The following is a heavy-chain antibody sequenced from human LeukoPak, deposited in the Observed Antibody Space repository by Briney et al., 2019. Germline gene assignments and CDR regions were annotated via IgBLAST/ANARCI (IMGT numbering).Heavy chain of an antibody. D-gene: IGHD2-21*02. V-gene: IGHV3-9*01. CDR1: GFTFDDYA. J-gene: IGHJ4*02. Sequence: GGSLRLSCAVSGFTFDDYAMHWVRQAPGKGLEWVSSISWNSGIIGYADSVKGRFTISRDNAKNSLYLQMSSLRAEDTAVYYCARDGPQLAYCGGDCYGPDYWGQGTMVTISS. CDR2: ISWNSGII. CDR3: ARDGPQLAYCGGDCYGPDY.